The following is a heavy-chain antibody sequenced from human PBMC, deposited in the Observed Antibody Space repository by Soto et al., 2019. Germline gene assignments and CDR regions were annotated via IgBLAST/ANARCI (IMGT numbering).Heavy chain of an antibody. CDR1: GSTFTSYT. D-gene: IGHD5-12*01. CDR2: ISSSGSTI. Sequence: GGSLRLSCAASGSTFTSYTMNWVRQAPGKGLGWVSYISSSGSTIYYADSVKGRFTISRDNAKNSLYLQMNSLRAEDTAVYYCTRGYDSSPNFDYWGHGTLVTVSS. J-gene: IGHJ4*01. CDR3: TRGYDSSPNFDY. V-gene: IGHV3-48*01.